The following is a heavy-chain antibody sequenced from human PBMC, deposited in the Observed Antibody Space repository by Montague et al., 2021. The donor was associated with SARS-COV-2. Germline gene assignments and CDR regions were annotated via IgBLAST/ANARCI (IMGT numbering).Heavy chain of an antibody. CDR3: ARLPDQLLWFGELFDY. Sequence: SETLSLTCTVSGGSISSSSYYWGWIRQHPGKGLEWIGSIYYSGSTYYNPSLKSRVTISVDTSKNQFSLKLSSVTAADTAVYYCARLPDQLLWFGELFDYWGQGTLVTVSS. D-gene: IGHD3-10*01. J-gene: IGHJ4*02. CDR1: GGSISSSSYY. CDR2: IYYSGST. V-gene: IGHV4-39*01.